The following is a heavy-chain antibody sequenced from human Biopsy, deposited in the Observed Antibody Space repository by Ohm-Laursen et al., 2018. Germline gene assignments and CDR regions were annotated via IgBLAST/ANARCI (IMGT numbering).Heavy chain of an antibody. CDR2: ISSGSSTI. V-gene: IGHV3-11*01. J-gene: IGHJ4*02. Sequence: GSLRLSCAASGFTFSDYYMSWIRQAPGKGLEFISYISSGSSTISYADSVKGRFTISRDNAKKSLYLQLNSLRAEDTAVYYCATAIDRRFDYWGQGTLVTVSS. CDR1: GFTFSDYY. D-gene: IGHD3-22*01. CDR3: ATAIDRRFDY.